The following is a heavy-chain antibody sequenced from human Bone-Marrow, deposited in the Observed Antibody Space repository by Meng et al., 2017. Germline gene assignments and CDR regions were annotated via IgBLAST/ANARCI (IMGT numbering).Heavy chain of an antibody. CDR1: GFTFSSYW. D-gene: IGHD3-10*01. Sequence: GESLKISCAASGFTFSSYWMSWVRQAPGKGLEWVSSISSSSSYIYYADSVKGRFTISRDNAKNSLYLQMNSLRAEDTAVYYCARQYGSGSYYKHIDYWGQGTLVTVSS. V-gene: IGHV3-21*01. CDR3: ARQYGSGSYYKHIDY. CDR2: ISSSSSYI. J-gene: IGHJ4*02.